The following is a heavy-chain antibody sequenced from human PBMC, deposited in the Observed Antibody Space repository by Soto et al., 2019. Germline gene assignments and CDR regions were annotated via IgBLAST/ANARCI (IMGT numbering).Heavy chain of an antibody. V-gene: IGHV3-23*01. J-gene: IGHJ4*02. D-gene: IGHD1-7*01. CDR3: ARDMEGTSTFDH. CDR2: ISGSGGVT. CDR1: GYTFSSYA. Sequence: PGGSLRLSCAASGYTFSSYAMSWVRQASGKGLEWVSVISGSGGVTDYADSVKGRFTISRDNSRNRLYLQMNSLRAEDTAFYYCARDMEGTSTFDHWGQGTPVTVSS.